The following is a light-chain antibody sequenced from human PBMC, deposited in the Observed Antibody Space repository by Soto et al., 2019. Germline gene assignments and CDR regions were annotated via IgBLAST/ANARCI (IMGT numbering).Light chain of an antibody. CDR1: QSISSSY. CDR2: GAS. CDR3: MQSTQLPPT. V-gene: IGKV3-20*01. J-gene: IGKJ5*01. Sequence: EIVLTQSPGTLSLSPGKRATLSCRASQSISSSYLAWYQQRPGQAPRLLIYGASSRATGIPDRFSGSGSGTDFTLEISRVETDDVGIYYCMQSTQLPPTFGQGTRLEIK.